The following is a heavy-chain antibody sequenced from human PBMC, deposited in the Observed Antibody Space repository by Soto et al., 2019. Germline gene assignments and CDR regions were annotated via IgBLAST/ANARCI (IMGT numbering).Heavy chain of an antibody. CDR1: GGSRSGYY. D-gene: IGHD3-3*01. CDR3: ARGATTFGVVIYYYYYGMDV. Sequence: SEYLSLTWAVYGGSRSGYYWSWIRQPPLKVLEWSGEINHSGSTNYNPSLKSRFTISVDTSKNQFSLTLSSVTTADTAVYYCARGATTFGVVIYYYYYGMDVWAQGTTVTVSS. V-gene: IGHV4-34*01. CDR2: INHSGST. J-gene: IGHJ6*01.